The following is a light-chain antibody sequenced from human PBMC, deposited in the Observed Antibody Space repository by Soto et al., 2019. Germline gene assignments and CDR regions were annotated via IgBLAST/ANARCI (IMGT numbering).Light chain of an antibody. CDR2: KAS. CDR1: QSISTW. V-gene: IGKV1-5*03. J-gene: IGKJ1*01. Sequence: DIQMTQSHPTLSASVGDIVLITCRASQSISTWLSWYPQKPGKAPKILIYKASNLQSGVSSRFSGSGTGTEFTLTIRHLQPDDFATYYCQDYNSWTFGQGTKVDIK. CDR3: QDYNSWT.